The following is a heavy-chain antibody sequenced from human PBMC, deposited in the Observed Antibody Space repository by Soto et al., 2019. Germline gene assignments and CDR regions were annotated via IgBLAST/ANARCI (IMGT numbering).Heavy chain of an antibody. D-gene: IGHD6-13*01. J-gene: IGHJ4*02. CDR1: GGSISSYY. V-gene: IGHV4-59*01. CDR3: ARGGAAADPFDY. CDR2: IYYSGST. Sequence: PSETLSLTCTVSGGSISSYYWSWIRQPPGKGLGWIGYIYYSGSTNYNPSLKSRVTISVDTSKNQFSLKLSSVTAADTAVYYCARGGAAADPFDYWGQGTLVTVSS.